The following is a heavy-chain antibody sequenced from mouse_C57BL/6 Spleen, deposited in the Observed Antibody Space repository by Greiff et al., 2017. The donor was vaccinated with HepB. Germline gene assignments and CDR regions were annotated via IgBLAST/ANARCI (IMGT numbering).Heavy chain of an antibody. CDR2: IYPGDGDT. J-gene: IGHJ4*01. Sequence: QVQLQQSGPELVKPGASVKISCKASGYAFSSSWMNWVKQRPGKGLEWIGRIYPGDGDTNYNGKFKGKATLTADKSSSTAYMQLSSLTSEDSAVYFCARPPTVVATDYAMDYWGQGTSVTVSS. D-gene: IGHD1-1*01. CDR1: GYAFSSSW. V-gene: IGHV1-82*01. CDR3: ARPPTVVATDYAMDY.